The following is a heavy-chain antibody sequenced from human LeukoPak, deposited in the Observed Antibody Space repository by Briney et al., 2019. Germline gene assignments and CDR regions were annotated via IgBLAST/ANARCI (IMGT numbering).Heavy chain of an antibody. CDR1: GFTFSSYS. CDR3: ARDLVLSVAGTDY. CDR2: ISSSSSYI. D-gene: IGHD6-19*01. J-gene: IGHJ4*02. V-gene: IGHV3-21*01. Sequence: PGGSLRLSCAASGFTFSSYSMNWVRQAPGKGLEWVSSISSSSSYIYYADSVKGRFTISRDNAKNSLYLQMNSLRAEDTAVYYCARDLVLSVAGTDYWGQGTLVTVSS.